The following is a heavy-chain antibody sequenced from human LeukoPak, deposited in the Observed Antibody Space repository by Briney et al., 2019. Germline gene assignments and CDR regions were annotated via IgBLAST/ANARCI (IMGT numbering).Heavy chain of an antibody. CDR2: IIPIFGTA. V-gene: IGHV1-69*13. D-gene: IGHD3-22*01. J-gene: IGHJ4*02. Sequence: GASVKVSCKASGGTFSSYAISWVRQAPGQGLEWMGGIIPIFGTANYAQKFQGRVTITADESTSTAYMELSSLRSEDTAVYYCARDLLPHYYDSPAFVYWGQGTLVTVSS. CDR3: ARDLLPHYYDSPAFVY. CDR1: GGTFSSYA.